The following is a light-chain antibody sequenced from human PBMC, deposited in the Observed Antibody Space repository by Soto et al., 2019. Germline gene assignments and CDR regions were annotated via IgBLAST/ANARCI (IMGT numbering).Light chain of an antibody. CDR2: EVS. CDR3: CSYARSVV. CDR1: SSDVGTYNL. Sequence: QSVLTQPASVSGSPGQSITISCTGTSSDVGTYNLVSWYQQHPDKAPKLMIYEVSKRPSGVSNRFSGSKSDNTTSLTISGLQAEDEADYFCCSYARSVVFGGGTKLTVL. J-gene: IGLJ2*01. V-gene: IGLV2-23*02.